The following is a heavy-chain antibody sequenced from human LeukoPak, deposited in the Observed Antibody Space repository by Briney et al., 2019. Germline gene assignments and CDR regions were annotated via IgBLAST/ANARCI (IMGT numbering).Heavy chain of an antibody. Sequence: PSQTLSLTCTVSGGSISSGDYYWSWIRQPPGKGLEWIGYIYHSGSTYYNPSLKSRVTISVDRSKNQFSLKLSSVTAADTAVYYCAGTGAVAGTWFDYWGQGTLVTVSS. CDR2: IYHSGST. CDR3: AGTGAVAGTWFDY. V-gene: IGHV4-30-2*01. D-gene: IGHD6-19*01. J-gene: IGHJ4*02. CDR1: GGSISSGDYY.